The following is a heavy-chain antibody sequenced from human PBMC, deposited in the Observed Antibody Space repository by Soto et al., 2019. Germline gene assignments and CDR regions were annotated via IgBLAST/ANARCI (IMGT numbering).Heavy chain of an antibody. D-gene: IGHD3-16*01. V-gene: IGHV3-23*01. CDR1: GFTFSSYA. CDR2: ISGSGGST. Sequence: GGSLRLSCAASGFTFSSYAMSWVRQAPGKGLEWVSAISGSGGSTYYADSVKGRFTISRDNSKNTLYLQMNSLRAEDTAVYYCAKSGGSYHYYYGMDVWVQGTTVTVSS. J-gene: IGHJ6*02. CDR3: AKSGGSYHYYYGMDV.